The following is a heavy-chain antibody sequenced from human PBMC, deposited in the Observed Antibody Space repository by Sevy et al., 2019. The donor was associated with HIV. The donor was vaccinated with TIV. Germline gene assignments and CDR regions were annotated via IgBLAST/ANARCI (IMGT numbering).Heavy chain of an antibody. V-gene: IGHV3-21*01. D-gene: IGHD6-13*01. Sequence: GGSLRLSCAASGFTFSSYSMNWVRQAPGKGLEWVSSISSSSSYIYYADSVKGRFTISRDNAKNSLYLQMNSLRAEDTAAYYCAKVPGIAAAGTAYYFDYWGQGTLVTVSS. CDR1: GFTFSSYS. CDR2: ISSSSSYI. CDR3: AKVPGIAAAGTAYYFDY. J-gene: IGHJ4*02.